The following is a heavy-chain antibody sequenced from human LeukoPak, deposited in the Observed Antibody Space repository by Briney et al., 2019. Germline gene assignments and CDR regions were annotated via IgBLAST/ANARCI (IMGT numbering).Heavy chain of an antibody. D-gene: IGHD2-2*01. J-gene: IGHJ5*02. CDR3: ANYPNQVVFFS. CDR1: GFTFSDYY. Sequence: GGSLRLSCAASGFTFSDYYMSWIRQAPGKGLEWVSYISSSGSTIYYADSVKGRFTISRDNAKNSLYLQMNSLRAEDTAIYYCANYPNQVVFFSWGQGTLVTVSS. V-gene: IGHV3-11*01. CDR2: ISSSGSTI.